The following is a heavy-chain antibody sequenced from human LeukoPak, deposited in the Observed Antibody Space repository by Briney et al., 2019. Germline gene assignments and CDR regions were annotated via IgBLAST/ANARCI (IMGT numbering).Heavy chain of an antibody. D-gene: IGHD6-6*01. V-gene: IGHV1-18*01. CDR3: ARGAYSSSSFYSPYYYYMDV. J-gene: IGHJ6*03. Sequence: ASVKVSCKASGYTFTSYGISWVRQAPGQGLEWMGWICAYNGNTNYAQKLQGRVTITTDESTSTAYMELSSLRSEDTAVYYCARGAYSSSSFYSPYYYYMDVWGKGTTVTISS. CDR2: ICAYNGNT. CDR1: GYTFTSYG.